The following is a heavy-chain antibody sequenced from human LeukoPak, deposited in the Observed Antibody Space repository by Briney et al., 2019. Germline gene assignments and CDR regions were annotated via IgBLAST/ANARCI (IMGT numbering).Heavy chain of an antibody. CDR1: GFTFSSYG. V-gene: IGHV3-33*01. CDR3: ARGGYSYGHDAFDI. D-gene: IGHD5-18*01. J-gene: IGHJ3*02. Sequence: PGGSLRLSCAASGFTFSSYGMHWVSQAPGKGLEWVAVIWYDGSNKYYADSVKGRFTIPRDNSKNTLYLQMNSLRAEDTAVYYCARGGYSYGHDAFDIWGQGTMVTVSS. CDR2: IWYDGSNK.